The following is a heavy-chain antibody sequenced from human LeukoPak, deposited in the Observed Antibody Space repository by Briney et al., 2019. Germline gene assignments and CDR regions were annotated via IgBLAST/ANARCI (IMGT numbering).Heavy chain of an antibody. CDR2: IWHDGTYK. CDR1: GFRFSDSA. J-gene: IGHJ6*04. CDR3: ARAYCSSTRCWGYYYGMDV. D-gene: IGHD2-2*01. V-gene: IGHV3-33*01. Sequence: GGSLRLFCAASGFRFSDSAMHWVRQAPGKGLEWVSVIWHDGTYKYYVDSVKGRFTISRDDSKNMLYLQMNSLRAEDTAVYYCARAYCSSTRCWGYYYGMDVWGEGTTVTVSS.